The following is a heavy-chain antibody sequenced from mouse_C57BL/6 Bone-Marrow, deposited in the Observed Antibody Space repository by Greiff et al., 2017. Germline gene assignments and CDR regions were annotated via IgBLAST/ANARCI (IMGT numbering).Heavy chain of an antibody. V-gene: IGHV14-4*01. CDR2: IDPENGDT. Sequence: EVKLMESGAELVRPGASVKLSCTASGFNIKDDYMHWVKQRPEQGLEWIGWIDPENGDTEYASKFPGKATITADTSSNTAYLQLSSLTSEDTAVYYCTTKIYYDYDWFAYWGQGTLVTVSA. CDR1: GFNIKDDY. J-gene: IGHJ3*01. CDR3: TTKIYYDYDWFAY. D-gene: IGHD2-4*01.